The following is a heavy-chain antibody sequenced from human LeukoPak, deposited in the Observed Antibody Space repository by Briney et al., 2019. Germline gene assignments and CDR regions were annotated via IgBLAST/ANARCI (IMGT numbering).Heavy chain of an antibody. J-gene: IGHJ3*02. CDR2: INPNSGGT. CDR1: GYTFTGYY. D-gene: IGHD3-22*01. V-gene: IGHV1-2*02. Sequence: ASVKVSCKASGYTFTGYYMHWVRQAPGQGLEWMGWINPNSGGTNYAQKFQGRVTMTRDTSISTAYMELSRLRSDDTAVYYCARPYYYDSRYYPEGEAFDIWGQETMVTVSS. CDR3: ARPYYYDSRYYPEGEAFDI.